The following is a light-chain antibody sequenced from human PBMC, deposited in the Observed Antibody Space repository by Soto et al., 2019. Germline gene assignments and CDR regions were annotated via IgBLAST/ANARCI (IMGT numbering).Light chain of an antibody. CDR1: RSVSSW. CDR3: QQLGT. CDR2: KTS. J-gene: IGKJ1*01. Sequence: DILMTQSPSTLSASVGDRVTITCRPSRSVSSWLAWYLQKPGKAPKLLIYKTSDLARGVPSRFSGSGSGAEFTLTITSLQPDDFASYYCQQLGTFGQGTKVEV. V-gene: IGKV1-5*03.